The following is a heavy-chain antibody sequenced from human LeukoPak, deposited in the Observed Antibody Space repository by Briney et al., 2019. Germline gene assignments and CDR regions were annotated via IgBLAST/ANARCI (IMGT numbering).Heavy chain of an antibody. CDR2: IYYSGST. Sequence: SGTLSLTCTVSGGSISSGGYYWSWIRQHPGKGLEWIGYIYYSGSTYYNPSLKSRVTISVDTSKNQFSLKLSSVTAADTAVYYCARYLQQLSGFDPWGQGTLVTVSS. CDR3: ARYLQQLSGFDP. J-gene: IGHJ5*02. CDR1: GGSISSGGYY. D-gene: IGHD6-13*01. V-gene: IGHV4-31*03.